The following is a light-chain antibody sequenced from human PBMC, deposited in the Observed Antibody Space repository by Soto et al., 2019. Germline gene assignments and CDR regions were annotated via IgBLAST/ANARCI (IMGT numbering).Light chain of an antibody. Sequence: IQLTQSPSSLSASVGDRVTITCRASQGISSYLAWYQQKPGKAPKLLIYAASTLQSGVPSRFSGSGSGTDFTLTISSLQPEDVATYYCQQASTYPLTFGGGTKVDIK. J-gene: IGKJ4*01. CDR3: QQASTYPLT. CDR2: AAS. CDR1: QGISSY. V-gene: IGKV1-9*01.